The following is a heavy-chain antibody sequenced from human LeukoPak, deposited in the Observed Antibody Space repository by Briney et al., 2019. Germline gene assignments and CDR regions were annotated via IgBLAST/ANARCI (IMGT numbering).Heavy chain of an antibody. CDR3: ARHTRFRAFDI. Sequence: SETLSLTCTVSGGSISSGDYYWSWIRQPPGKGLEWIGYIYYSGSTYYNPSLKSRVTISVDTSKNQFSLKLSSVTAADTAVYYCARHTRFRAFDIWGQGTMVTVSS. CDR1: GGSISSGDYY. J-gene: IGHJ3*02. V-gene: IGHV4-30-4*01. CDR2: IYYSGST. D-gene: IGHD2-2*02.